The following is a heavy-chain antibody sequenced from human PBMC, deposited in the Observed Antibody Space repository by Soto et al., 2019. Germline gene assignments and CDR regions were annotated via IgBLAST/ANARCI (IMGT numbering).Heavy chain of an antibody. Sequence: SVKVSCKASGGTFTSYAISWVRQAPGQGLEWMGGIIPIYGTANYAQKFQGRVTITADESTSTAYMELSSLGSEDTAVYYCARDAKDNWNDGEEYYYYGMDVWGQGTMVTVSS. CDR3: ARDAKDNWNDGEEYYYYGMDV. J-gene: IGHJ6*02. V-gene: IGHV1-69*13. CDR1: GGTFTSYA. D-gene: IGHD1-20*01. CDR2: IIPIYGTA.